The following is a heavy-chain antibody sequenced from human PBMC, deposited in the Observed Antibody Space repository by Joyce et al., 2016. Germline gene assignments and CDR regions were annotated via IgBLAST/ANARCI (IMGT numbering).Heavy chain of an antibody. J-gene: IGHJ4*02. CDR2: IGASGGGR. CDR3: TSRDPPFDY. D-gene: IGHD5-24*01. CDR1: YRLSNKNV. Sequence: QLEESGGTLVHPGGSLRLSCTVSYRLSNKNVMAWVRQGPGKGLEWVSAIGASGGGRYYADSVKGRFTVSRDNSKNMMYLEMTSLQIEDTAVYYCTSRDPPFDYWGQGTLVTVSS. V-gene: IGHV3-23*04.